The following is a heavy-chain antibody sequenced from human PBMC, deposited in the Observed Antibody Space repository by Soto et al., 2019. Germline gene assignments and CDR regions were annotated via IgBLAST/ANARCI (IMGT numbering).Heavy chain of an antibody. CDR2: IIPIFGTA. Sequence: ASVKVSCKASGGTFSSYAISWVRQAPGQGLEWMGGIIPIFGTANYAQKFQGRGTITADESTSTAYMELSSLRSEDTAVYYCAREGAGYSLNWFDPWGQGTLVTVSS. D-gene: IGHD6-13*01. CDR1: GGTFSSYA. J-gene: IGHJ5*02. V-gene: IGHV1-69*13. CDR3: AREGAGYSLNWFDP.